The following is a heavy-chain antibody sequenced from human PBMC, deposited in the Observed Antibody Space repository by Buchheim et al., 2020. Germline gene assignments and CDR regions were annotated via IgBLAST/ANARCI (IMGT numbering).Heavy chain of an antibody. CDR2: IYYSGST. CDR3: ARHLGGIGVTAIDY. D-gene: IGHD2-21*02. V-gene: IGHV4-59*08. CDR1: GGSISSYY. Sequence: QVQLQESGPGLVKPSETLSLTCTVSGGSISSYYWSWIRQPPGKGLEWIGYIYYSGSTNSNPSLTSQVTISVDTSKNQFSLKLSTVTAADTAVYYCARHLGGIGVTAIDYWGQGTL. J-gene: IGHJ4*02.